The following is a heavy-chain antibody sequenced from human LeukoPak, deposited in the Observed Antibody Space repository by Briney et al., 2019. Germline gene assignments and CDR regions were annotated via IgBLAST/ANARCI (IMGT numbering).Heavy chain of an antibody. J-gene: IGHJ4*02. V-gene: IGHV7-4-1*02. CDR2: INTNTGNP. Sequence: ASVKVSCKASGYTFTSYYMHWVRQAPGQGLEWMGWINTNTGNPTYAQGFTGRFVFSLDTSVSTAYLQISSLKAEDTAVYYCARQRYDFWSGYPIDYWGQGTLVTVSS. CDR3: ARQRYDFWSGYPIDY. D-gene: IGHD3-3*01. CDR1: GYTFTSYY.